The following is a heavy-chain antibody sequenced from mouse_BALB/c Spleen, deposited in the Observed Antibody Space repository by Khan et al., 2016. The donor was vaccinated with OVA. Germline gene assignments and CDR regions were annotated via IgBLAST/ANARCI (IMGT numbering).Heavy chain of an antibody. CDR3: ARGDGYYEDAMDY. CDR2: IWAGGST. D-gene: IGHD2-3*01. CDR1: GFSLTSYG. Sequence: QVQLKESGPGLVAPSQSLSITCTVSGFSLTSYGLHWVRHPPGKGLEWLGVIWAGGSTNYNSAIMSRLSISKDNSKSQVFLKMNSLQTDDTAMYYCARGDGYYEDAMDYWGQGTSVTVSS. J-gene: IGHJ4*01. V-gene: IGHV2-9*02.